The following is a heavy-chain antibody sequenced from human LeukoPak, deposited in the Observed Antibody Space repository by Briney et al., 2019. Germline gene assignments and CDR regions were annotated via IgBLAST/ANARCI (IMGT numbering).Heavy chain of an antibody. CDR3: SRPRDEGGLYWNFDL. CDR1: GYTFTDYY. D-gene: IGHD2-15*01. Sequence: ASVKLSGTTSGYTFTDYYIHWVRQAPRQGLEWVGWINPNSGGTNYAQKFQGRVTMTRDTSISTAYMELSRLRPDDTAVYYCSRPRDEGGLYWNFDLWGRDTLDPLFS. J-gene: IGHJ2*01. V-gene: IGHV1-2*02. CDR2: INPNSGGT.